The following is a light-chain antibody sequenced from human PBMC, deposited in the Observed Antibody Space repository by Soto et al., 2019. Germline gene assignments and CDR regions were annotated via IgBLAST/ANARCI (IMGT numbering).Light chain of an antibody. Sequence: EIVMTQSPATLSVSPGERATLSCRASQSVNSNLAWYHQKRGQAPRLLIYGASTTATGIPARFSGSGSETEFTLTISSLQSEDFAIYYCQQYNNWPHTFGGGTKVEIK. J-gene: IGKJ4*01. CDR1: QSVNSN. CDR2: GAS. V-gene: IGKV3-15*01. CDR3: QQYNNWPHT.